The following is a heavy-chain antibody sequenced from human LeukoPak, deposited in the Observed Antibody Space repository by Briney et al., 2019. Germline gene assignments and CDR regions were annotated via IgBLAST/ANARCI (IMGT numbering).Heavy chain of an antibody. CDR3: ASRGLLWFGEF. V-gene: IGHV3-48*03. J-gene: IGHJ4*02. CDR1: GFTFSSYE. CDR2: ISSSGSTI. D-gene: IGHD3-10*01. Sequence: GGSLRLSCAASGFTFSSYEMNWVRQAPGKGLEWVSYISSSGSTIYYADSVKGRFTISRDNAKNSLYLQMNSLRAGDTAVYYCASRGLLWFGEFWGQGTLVTVSS.